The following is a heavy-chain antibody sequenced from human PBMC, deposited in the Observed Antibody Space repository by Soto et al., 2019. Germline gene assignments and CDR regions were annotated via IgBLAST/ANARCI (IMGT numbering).Heavy chain of an antibody. CDR3: VKGPPYGSGSDYFDY. D-gene: IGHD3-10*01. Sequence: GGSLRLSCSASGFTFSSYAMHWVRQAPGKGLEYAAAISSNGGSTYNADSVKGRFTISRDHSKNTLYLQMSSLRAEDTAVYYCVKGPPYGSGSDYFDYWGQGTLVTVYS. V-gene: IGHV3-64D*06. J-gene: IGHJ4*02. CDR1: GFTFSSYA. CDR2: ISSNGGST.